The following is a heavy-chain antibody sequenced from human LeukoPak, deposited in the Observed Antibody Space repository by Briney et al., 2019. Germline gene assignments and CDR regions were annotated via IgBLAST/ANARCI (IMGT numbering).Heavy chain of an antibody. J-gene: IGHJ4*02. Sequence: ASVKVSCKASGYTFTSYGISWVRQAPGQGLEWMGWISAYNGNTNYVQKLQGRVTMTTDTSTSTAYMELRSLRSDDTAVYYCARTYTAMVTAYFDYWGQGTLVTVSS. CDR1: GYTFTSYG. V-gene: IGHV1-18*04. CDR2: ISAYNGNT. D-gene: IGHD5-18*01. CDR3: ARTYTAMVTAYFDY.